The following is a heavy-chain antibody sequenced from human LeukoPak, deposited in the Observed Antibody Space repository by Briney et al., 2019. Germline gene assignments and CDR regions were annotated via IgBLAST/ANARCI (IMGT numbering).Heavy chain of an antibody. CDR2: LYSGGNT. CDR3: AXXVXPLAXNTLAY. D-gene: IGHD5-12*01. CDR1: GFTFSSYS. V-gene: IGHV3-53*01. Sequence: GGSLRLSCAASGFTFSSYSMNWVRQAPGKGLEWVSVLYSGGNTKYADSVQCRFTISRDNSKNTLYLEMNSLSPDDTAGYYCAXXVXPLAXNTLAYWGQGTLVTVSS. J-gene: IGHJ4*02.